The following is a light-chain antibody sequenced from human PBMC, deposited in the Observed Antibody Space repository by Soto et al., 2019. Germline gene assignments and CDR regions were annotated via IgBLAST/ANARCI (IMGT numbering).Light chain of an antibody. J-gene: IGKJ4*01. CDR1: QSVSSY. Sequence: EIVLTQSPATLSLSPGERATLSCRASQSVSSYLAWYQQKAGQAPRLLIHDASNRATGIPGRFSGSGSGTDFTLTISGLEPEDSAVYYCQQRSNRPLTFGGGTKVEI. V-gene: IGKV3-11*01. CDR3: QQRSNRPLT. CDR2: DAS.